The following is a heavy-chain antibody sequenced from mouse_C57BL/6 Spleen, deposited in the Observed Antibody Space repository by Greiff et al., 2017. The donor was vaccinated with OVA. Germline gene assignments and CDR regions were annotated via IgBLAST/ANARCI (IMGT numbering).Heavy chain of an antibody. D-gene: IGHD1-1*01. V-gene: IGHV14-4*01. CDR1: GFNIKDDY. CDR3: TLTTVVATEGYFDV. Sequence: EVKLMESGAELVRPGASVKLSCTASGFNIKDDYMHWVKQRPEQGLEWIGWIDPENGDTEYASKFQGKATITADTSSNTAYLQLSSLTSEDTAVYYCTLTTVVATEGYFDVWGTGTTVTVSS. J-gene: IGHJ1*03. CDR2: IDPENGDT.